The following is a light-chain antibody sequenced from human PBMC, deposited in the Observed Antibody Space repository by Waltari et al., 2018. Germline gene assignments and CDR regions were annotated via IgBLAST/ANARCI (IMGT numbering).Light chain of an antibody. J-gene: IGLJ3*02. V-gene: IGLV3-21*02. CDR1: NIGGKT. CDR2: DDY. CDR3: QVWDSSSDRPV. Sequence: SYVLTQPPSVSVAPGPTATITCGGNNIGGKTVHWYQQKPGQAPVLVVYDDYYRPSGIPERFSGSNSGNTAALTISWVEAGDEADYYCQVWDSSSDRPVFGGGTKVFVL.